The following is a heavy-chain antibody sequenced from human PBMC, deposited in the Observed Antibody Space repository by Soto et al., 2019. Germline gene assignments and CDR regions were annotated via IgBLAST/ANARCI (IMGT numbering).Heavy chain of an antibody. CDR1: GFTFSSYG. V-gene: IGHV3-33*01. D-gene: IGHD4-17*01. CDR2: IWYDGSNK. J-gene: IGHJ4*02. CDR3: ARVRGYDYGDYPFDY. Sequence: QVQLVESGGGVVQPGRSLRLSCAASGFTFSSYGMHWVRQAPGKGLEWVAVIWYDGSNKYYADSVKGRFTISRDNSKNTLYLQMNSLRAEDTAVYYCARVRGYDYGDYPFDYWGQGTLVTVSS.